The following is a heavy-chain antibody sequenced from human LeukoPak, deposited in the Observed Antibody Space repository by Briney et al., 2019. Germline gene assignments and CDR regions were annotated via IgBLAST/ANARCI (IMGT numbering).Heavy chain of an antibody. CDR2: INHSGRT. CDR1: GGSFSGYY. J-gene: IGHJ3*02. D-gene: IGHD1-1*01. V-gene: IGHV4-34*01. CDR3: ARGLLDLDAFDI. Sequence: PSETLSLTCAVYGGSFSGYYWSWIRQPPGKGLEWIGEINHSGRTNYNPSLKGRVTISVDTSKNQFSLKLSSVTAADTAVYYCARGLLDLDAFDIWGQGTMVTVSS.